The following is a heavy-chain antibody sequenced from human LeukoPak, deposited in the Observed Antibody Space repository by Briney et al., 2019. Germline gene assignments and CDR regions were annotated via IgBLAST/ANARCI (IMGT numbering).Heavy chain of an antibody. Sequence: GGSLRLSCAASGFTFSNYAMSWVRQAPGKGLECISGFSGSGGRTFYADSVKGRFTISRDNAKNSLYLQMNSLRAEDTAVYYCARGELTKGPRSYYYYYYMDVWGEGTTVTVSS. D-gene: IGHD3-16*01. CDR2: FSGSGGRT. CDR3: ARGELTKGPRSYYYYYYMDV. V-gene: IGHV3-23*01. J-gene: IGHJ6*03. CDR1: GFTFSNYA.